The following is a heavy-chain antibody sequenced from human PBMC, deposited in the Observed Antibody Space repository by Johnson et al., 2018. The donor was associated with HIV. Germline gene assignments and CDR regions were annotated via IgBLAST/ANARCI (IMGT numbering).Heavy chain of an antibody. D-gene: IGHD2-21*02. CDR3: AKVGHCGGDCNFEVHEDAFDV. Sequence: QEQLVESGGGVVQPARSLRLSCTASGFTFSNFVMHWVRQAPGKGLEWVAAMSFDGTNKYYTDSVRGRFTISRDNSRNTLYLQMNSLRVEDTAVYYCAKVGHCGGDCNFEVHEDAFDVWGQGTMVTVSS. CDR2: MSFDGTNK. J-gene: IGHJ3*01. V-gene: IGHV3-30-3*01. CDR1: GFTFSNFV.